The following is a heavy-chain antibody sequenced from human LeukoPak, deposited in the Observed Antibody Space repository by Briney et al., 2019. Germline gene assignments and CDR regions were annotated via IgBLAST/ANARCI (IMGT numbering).Heavy chain of an antibody. V-gene: IGHV3-48*03. CDR3: ARAYAPSRYYGY. Sequence: GGSLRLSCVASGFTFSRYEMNWVRQAPGKGLEWVAYIDSSGSTIYHADSVKGRFTVSRDNAQNSMFLQMNSLRAEDTAVYYCARAYAPSRYYGYWGQGTLVTVSS. CDR1: GFTFSRYE. CDR2: IDSSGSTI. J-gene: IGHJ4*02. D-gene: IGHD3-16*01.